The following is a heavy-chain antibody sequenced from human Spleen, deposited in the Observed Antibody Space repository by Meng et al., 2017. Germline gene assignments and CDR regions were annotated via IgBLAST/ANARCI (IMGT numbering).Heavy chain of an antibody. CDR2: IRSKGDGGTT. Sequence: GGSLRLSCTASGFSFRSYPMSWVRQAPGKGLEWVGFIRSKGDGGTTEYAASVKGRFTISRDDSKSIAYLQMNSLKTEDTAVYYCTRVPTGPIPSRDHDILTGAQPYFDYWGQGTLVTVSS. V-gene: IGHV3-49*02. D-gene: IGHD3-9*01. CDR3: TRVPTGPIPSRDHDILTGAQPYFDY. CDR1: GFSFRSYP. J-gene: IGHJ4*02.